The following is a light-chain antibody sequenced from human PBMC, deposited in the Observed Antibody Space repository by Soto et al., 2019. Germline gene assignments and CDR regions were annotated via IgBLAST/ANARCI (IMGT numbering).Light chain of an antibody. V-gene: IGKV1-33*01. CDR2: DAA. J-gene: IGKJ2*02. Sequence: IEMTQSPSALSASAGDRVTITCQASQDIKNYVIWYQQKPGRAPKLLIYDAASLGTGVSSRFSGSGSGTEFTLNISSLQPEDVATYYCQQFDSVPCTFGQGTKLEIK. CDR1: QDIKNY. CDR3: QQFDSVPCT.